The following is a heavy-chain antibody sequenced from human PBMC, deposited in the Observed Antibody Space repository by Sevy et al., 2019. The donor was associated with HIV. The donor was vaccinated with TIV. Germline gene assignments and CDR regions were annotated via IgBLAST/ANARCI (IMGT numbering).Heavy chain of an antibody. J-gene: IGHJ4*02. V-gene: IGHV3-48*01. CDR2: ISSSGSTI. CDR3: AGGTGSGSFLFDY. D-gene: IGHD3-10*01. Sequence: GGSLRLSCAASGFTFSSYSMSWVRQTPGKGLEWLSLISSSGSTIHHADSVKGRFTISRENAKNSLYLQMNSLRAEDTAMYYCAGGTGSGSFLFDYWGQGTLVTVSS. CDR1: GFTFSSYS.